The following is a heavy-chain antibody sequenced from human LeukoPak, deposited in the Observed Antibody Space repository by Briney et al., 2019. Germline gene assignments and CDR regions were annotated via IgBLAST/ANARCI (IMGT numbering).Heavy chain of an antibody. CDR2: ISGSGGST. D-gene: IGHD3-9*01. CDR1: GFTFSSYA. V-gene: IGHV3-23*01. J-gene: IGHJ4*02. Sequence: GGSLRLSCAASGFTFSSYAMSWVRQAPGKGLEWVSAISGSGGSTYYADSVKGRFTISRDNSKNTLYLQMNSLRAEDTAVYYCARGLRDDILTGYYNYYYFDYWGQGTLVTVSS. CDR3: ARGLRDDILTGYYNYYYFDY.